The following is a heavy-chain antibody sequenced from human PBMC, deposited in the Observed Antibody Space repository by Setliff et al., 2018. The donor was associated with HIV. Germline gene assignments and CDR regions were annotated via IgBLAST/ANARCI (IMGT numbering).Heavy chain of an antibody. D-gene: IGHD3-16*01. Sequence: ASVKVSCKASGRSFTDYGFTWVRQAPGQGLEWMGGIIPLFGRVNYAQKFQGRVTISADESTSTAYMDLSSLTSEDTAIYYCATDLKGAYLDYFDSWGQGSLVTVSS. CDR1: GRSFTDYG. CDR2: IIPLFGRV. V-gene: IGHV1-69*13. CDR3: ATDLKGAYLDYFDS. J-gene: IGHJ4*02.